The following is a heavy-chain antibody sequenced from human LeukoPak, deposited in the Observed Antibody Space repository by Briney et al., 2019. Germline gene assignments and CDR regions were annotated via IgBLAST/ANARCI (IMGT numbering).Heavy chain of an antibody. V-gene: IGHV1-3*01. D-gene: IGHD1-26*01. CDR3: ARNGLAQWELLSY. CDR2: INAGDANT. J-gene: IGHJ4*02. CDR1: GYTFTNCA. Sequence: ASVKVSCKASGYTFTNCAMDCVRQAPGQGLKRMGWINAGDANTKYSQKFQGRVTITRDTSASTAYMELSSLRSEDTAVYYCARNGLAQWELLSYWGQGTLVTVSS.